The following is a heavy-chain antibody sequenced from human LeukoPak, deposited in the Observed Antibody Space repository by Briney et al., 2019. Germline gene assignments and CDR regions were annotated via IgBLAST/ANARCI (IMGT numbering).Heavy chain of an antibody. V-gene: IGHV3-23*01. CDR2: ICGSGGST. J-gene: IGHJ4*02. CDR1: GFTFSSYA. Sequence: VGCLRVSCVASGFTFSSYAMSCVRQALGKGVEWGSAICGSGGSTYYAASVKGRFTISRDNSKNTLYLQMNSLRAEDTAVYYCAKHFYGCYAVDYWGQGTLVTVSS. D-gene: IGHD2-2*01. CDR3: AKHFYGCYAVDY.